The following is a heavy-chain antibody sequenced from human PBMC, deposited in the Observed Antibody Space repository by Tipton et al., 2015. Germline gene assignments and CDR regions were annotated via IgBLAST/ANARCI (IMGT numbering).Heavy chain of an antibody. CDR2: IYYRGST. J-gene: IGHJ4*02. CDR3: ASTAGVVATLDY. D-gene: IGHD5-12*01. CDR1: GGSISSSSYY. Sequence: TLSLTCTVSGGSISSSSYYWGWIRQPPGKGLEWIGSIYYRGSTYYNPSLKSRVTISADTSKNQFSLKLSSVTAADTAVYYCASTAGVVATLDYWGQGTLVTVSS. V-gene: IGHV4-39*07.